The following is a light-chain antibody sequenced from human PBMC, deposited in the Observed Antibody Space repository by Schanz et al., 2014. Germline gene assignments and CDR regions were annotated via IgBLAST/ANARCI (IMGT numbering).Light chain of an antibody. CDR2: RND. CDR1: SSNVGSNA. J-gene: IGLJ2*01. V-gene: IGLV1-47*02. CDR3: AAWDGTLRGHVV. Sequence: QSVLTQAPSASGPPGQRVTISCSGSSSNVGSNAVNWYQQLPGTAPKLLIYRNDQRPSGVPDRFSGSKSGTSASLAISGLRSDDEADYYCAAWDGTLRGHVVFGGGTQLTVL.